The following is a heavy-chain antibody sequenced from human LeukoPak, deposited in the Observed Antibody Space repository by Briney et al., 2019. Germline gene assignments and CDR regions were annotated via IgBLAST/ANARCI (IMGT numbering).Heavy chain of an antibody. V-gene: IGHV3-23*01. Sequence: HPGGSLRLSCAASGFTFSSYAMTWVRQAPGKGLEWVSTISGSGANTYYADSVKGRFTISRDNSKNTLFLQMNSLRAEDTAVYYCAKDGGLWVSAHWGDSWGRGTLVTVSS. D-gene: IGHD7-27*01. CDR3: AKDGGLWVSAHWGDS. CDR2: ISGSGANT. CDR1: GFTFSSYA. J-gene: IGHJ4*02.